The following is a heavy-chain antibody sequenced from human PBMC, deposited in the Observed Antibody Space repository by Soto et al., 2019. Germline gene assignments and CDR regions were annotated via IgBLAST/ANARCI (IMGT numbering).Heavy chain of an antibody. CDR2: IYHSGST. J-gene: IGHJ6*02. Sequence: SETLSLTCAVSGGSIISSNWWSWVRQPPGKRLEWIGEIYHSGSTNYNPSLKSRVTISVDKSKNHFSLTLSSVTAADTAVYYCARHGCIAVAGPYDPDTYAGMDVWGQGSTVT. CDR3: ARHGCIAVAGPYDPDTYAGMDV. D-gene: IGHD6-13*01. CDR1: GGSIISSNW. V-gene: IGHV4-4*02.